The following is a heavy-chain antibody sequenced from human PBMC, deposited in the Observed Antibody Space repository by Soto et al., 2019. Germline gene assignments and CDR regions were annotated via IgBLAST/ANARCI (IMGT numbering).Heavy chain of an antibody. CDR1: GFTFDDYA. D-gene: IGHD5-18*01. Sequence: PGGSLRLSCAASGFTFDDYAMHWVRQAPGKGLEWVPGISWNSGSIGYADSVKGRFTISRDNAKNSLYLQMNSLRAEDTALYYCAKQGWLWYYFDYWGQGTLVTVSS. J-gene: IGHJ4*02. CDR2: ISWNSGSI. CDR3: AKQGWLWYYFDY. V-gene: IGHV3-9*01.